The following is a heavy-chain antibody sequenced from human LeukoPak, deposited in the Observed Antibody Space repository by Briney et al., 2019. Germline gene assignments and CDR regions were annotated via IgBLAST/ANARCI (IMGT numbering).Heavy chain of an antibody. D-gene: IGHD3-9*01. Sequence: AASVKVSCKASGGTFSSYAISWVRQAPGQGLEWMGGIIPIFGTANYAQKFQGRVTITTDESTSTAYMELSSLRSEDTAVYYCAGGARLRYFDWAHHAWFGFDYWGQGILVTVSS. CDR2: IIPIFGTA. V-gene: IGHV1-69*05. J-gene: IGHJ4*02. CDR1: GGTFSSYA. CDR3: AGGARLRYFDWAHHAWFGFDY.